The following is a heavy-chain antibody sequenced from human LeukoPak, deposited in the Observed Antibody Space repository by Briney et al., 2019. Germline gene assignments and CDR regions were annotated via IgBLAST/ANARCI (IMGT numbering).Heavy chain of an antibody. Sequence: SETLSLTCTAAGGSISSSSYYWGWIRQPPVKGLEWIGSIYYSGSTYYNPSLKSRVTISVDTSKNQFSLKLSSVTAADTAVYYCARQEIRYFQHWGQGTLVTVSS. V-gene: IGHV4-39*01. CDR3: ARQEIRYFQH. CDR1: GGSISSSSYY. D-gene: IGHD5-24*01. CDR2: IYYSGST. J-gene: IGHJ1*01.